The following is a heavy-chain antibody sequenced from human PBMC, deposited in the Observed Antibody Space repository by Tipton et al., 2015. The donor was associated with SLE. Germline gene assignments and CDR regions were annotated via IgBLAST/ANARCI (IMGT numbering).Heavy chain of an antibody. CDR3: ARLGVTMVRGVREDYFDY. D-gene: IGHD3-10*01. J-gene: IGHJ4*02. CDR1: GGSISSSSYY. Sequence: TLSLTCTVSGGSISSSSYYWGWIRQPPGKGLEWIGSIYYSGSTYYNPSLKSRVTISVDTSKNKFSLKLSSVTAADTAVYYCARLGVTMVRGVREDYFDYWGQGTLVTVSS. V-gene: IGHV4-39*01. CDR2: IYYSGST.